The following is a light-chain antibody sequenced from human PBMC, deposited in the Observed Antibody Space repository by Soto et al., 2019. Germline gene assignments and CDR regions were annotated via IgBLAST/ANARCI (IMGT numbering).Light chain of an antibody. Sequence: QAVVTQSSSASASLGSSFKLTCTLSRGHSSYIIAWHQQQPGKAPRYLMKLEGSGTYNKGSGVPDRFSGSSSGADRYLTISNFQFEDEADYYCETWDTNTRVFGGGTKVTVL. V-gene: IGLV4-60*02. CDR3: ETWDTNTRV. CDR1: RGHSSYI. CDR2: LEGSGTY. J-gene: IGLJ2*01.